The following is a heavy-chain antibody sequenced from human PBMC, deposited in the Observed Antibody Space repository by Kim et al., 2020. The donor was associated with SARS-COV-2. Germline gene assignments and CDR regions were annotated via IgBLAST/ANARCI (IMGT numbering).Heavy chain of an antibody. J-gene: IGHJ4*02. V-gene: IGHV3-48*03. CDR2: ISSDGNTR. D-gene: IGHD3-10*01. CDR1: GFTFSSYQ. Sequence: GGSLRLSCVVSGFTFSSYQMSWVRQAPGKGLEWVSHISSDGNTRYYADSVKGRFTISRDNGRNSLFLQMNSLRADDTAVYYCARDPGNYYIDYWGQGTLVTVSS. CDR3: ARDPGNYYIDY.